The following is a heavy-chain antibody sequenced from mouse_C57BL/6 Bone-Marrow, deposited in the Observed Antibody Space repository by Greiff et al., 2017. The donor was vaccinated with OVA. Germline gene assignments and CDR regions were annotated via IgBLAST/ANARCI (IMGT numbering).Heavy chain of an antibody. CDR2: IYPRDGST. Sequence: VQLVESGPELVKPGASVKLSCKASGYTFTSYDINWVKQRPGQGLEWIGWIYPRDGSTKYNEKFKGKATLTVDTSSSTAYMELHSLTSEDSAVYFCARWNGYYAMDYWGQGTSVTVSS. CDR1: GYTFTSYD. V-gene: IGHV1-85*01. J-gene: IGHJ4*01. CDR3: ARWNGYYAMDY.